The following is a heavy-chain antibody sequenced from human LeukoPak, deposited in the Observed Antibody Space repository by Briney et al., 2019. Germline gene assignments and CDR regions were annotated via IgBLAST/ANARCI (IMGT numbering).Heavy chain of an antibody. CDR3: ARVARGYSYGLGAFDI. D-gene: IGHD5-18*01. Sequence: PSETLSLTCTVSGGTIISYYWSWIRQSPGKGLEWIGNFYYSGNTKYNPSFKSRVTISVDTSKNQSSLKLSSVTAADTAVYYCARVARGYSYGLGAFDIWGQGTMVTVSS. J-gene: IGHJ3*02. CDR2: FYYSGNT. CDR1: GGTIISYY. V-gene: IGHV4-59*08.